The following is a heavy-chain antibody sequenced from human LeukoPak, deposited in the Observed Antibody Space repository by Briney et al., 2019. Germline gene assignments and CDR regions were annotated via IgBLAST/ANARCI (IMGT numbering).Heavy chain of an antibody. Sequence: GGSLRLSCAASGFTFSSYAMNWVRQAPGKGLEWVSSISSSSSYIYYADSVKGRFTISRDNAKNSLYLQMNSLRAEDTAVYYCARGSSSSPFSFDYWGQGTLVTVSS. CDR1: GFTFSSYA. J-gene: IGHJ4*02. CDR3: ARGSSSSPFSFDY. CDR2: ISSSSSYI. D-gene: IGHD6-6*01. V-gene: IGHV3-21*01.